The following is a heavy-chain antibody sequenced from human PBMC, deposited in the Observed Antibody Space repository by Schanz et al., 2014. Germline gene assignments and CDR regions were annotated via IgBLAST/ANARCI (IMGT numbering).Heavy chain of an antibody. CDR3: AKGPYYYYYMDV. J-gene: IGHJ6*03. CDR2: IWSDGTNE. Sequence: VQLVASGGGVVQPGKSLRLSCATSGFIFRSFGIHWVRQAPGKGLEWVAVIWSDGTNEYYADSVKGRFTISGDSSKYTVYLQMNSLRADDTAVYYCAKGPYYYYYMDVWGNGTTVTVSS. V-gene: IGHV3-33*06. CDR1: GFIFRSFG.